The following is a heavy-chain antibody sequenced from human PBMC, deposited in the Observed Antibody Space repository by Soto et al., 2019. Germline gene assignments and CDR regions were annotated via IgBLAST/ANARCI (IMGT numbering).Heavy chain of an antibody. V-gene: IGHV1-2*02. CDR3: ARDIWEGSSSADY. D-gene: IGHD6-6*01. CDR1: GYTFTGYY. J-gene: IGHJ4*02. Sequence: QVQLVQSGAEVKKPGASVKVYCKASGYTFTGYYMHWVRQAPGQGLEWMGWINPNSGGTNYAQKFQGRVTMTRDTSSSTAYMELSRLRSDDTAVYYCARDIWEGSSSADYWGQGTLVTVSS. CDR2: INPNSGGT.